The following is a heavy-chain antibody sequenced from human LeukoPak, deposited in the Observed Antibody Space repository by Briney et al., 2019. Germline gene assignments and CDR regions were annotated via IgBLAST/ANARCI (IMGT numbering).Heavy chain of an antibody. CDR1: GYTFTSYD. CDR3: ARDRDDILTGPPLMAFDI. V-gene: IGHV1-8*02. D-gene: IGHD3-9*01. Sequence: ASVKVSCKASGYTFTSYDINWVRQATGQGLEWMGWMNPNSGDTGYAQKFQGRVTMTRDTSTSTVYMELSSLRSEDTAVYYCARDRDDILTGPPLMAFDIWGQGTMVIVSS. CDR2: MNPNSGDT. J-gene: IGHJ3*02.